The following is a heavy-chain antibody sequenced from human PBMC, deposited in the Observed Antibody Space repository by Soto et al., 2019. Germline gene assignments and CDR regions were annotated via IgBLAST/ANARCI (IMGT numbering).Heavy chain of an antibody. V-gene: IGHV3-15*01. J-gene: IGHJ4*02. Sequence: EVQLVESGGGLVKPGGSLRLSCAASGFTFSNAWMSWVRQAPGKGLEWVGRIKSKTDGGTTDYAAPVKGRFTISRDDSTNTLYLQMNSLKTEDTAVYYCTTDRIFRYYDYVWGSYRIDYWGQGTLVTVSS. CDR3: TTDRIFRYYDYVWGSYRIDY. CDR2: IKSKTDGGTT. CDR1: GFTFSNAW. D-gene: IGHD3-16*02.